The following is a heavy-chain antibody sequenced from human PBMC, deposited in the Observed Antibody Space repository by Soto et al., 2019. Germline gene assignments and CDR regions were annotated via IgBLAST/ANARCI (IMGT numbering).Heavy chain of an antibody. V-gene: IGHV1-18*04. Sequence: GASVKVSCKASGYTFTSYGISWVRQAPGQGLEWTGWISTYNGNTNYAQKLQGRVTMTTDTSTSTAYMELRSLRSDDTAVYYCARVETDTYSSIDWLDPWGQGTLVTSPQ. D-gene: IGHD6-13*01. CDR3: ARVETDTYSSIDWLDP. J-gene: IGHJ5*02. CDR2: ISTYNGNT. CDR1: GYTFTSYG.